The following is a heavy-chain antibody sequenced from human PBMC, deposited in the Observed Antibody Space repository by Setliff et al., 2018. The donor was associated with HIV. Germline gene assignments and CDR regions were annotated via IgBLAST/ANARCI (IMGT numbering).Heavy chain of an antibody. CDR1: GYSISSGYY. D-gene: IGHD3-16*01. J-gene: IGHJ4*02. Sequence: PSETLSLTCAVSGYSISSGYYWGWIRQPPGKGLEWIGSMYHSGSTYYNPSLKSRVTISVDTSKNQFSLKLSSVTAADTAVFYCARYRGHFDYWGQGKPVTVSS. CDR3: ARYRGHFDY. CDR2: MYHSGST. V-gene: IGHV4-38-2*01.